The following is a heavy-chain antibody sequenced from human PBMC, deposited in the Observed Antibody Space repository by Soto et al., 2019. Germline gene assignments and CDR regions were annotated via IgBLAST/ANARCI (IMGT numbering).Heavy chain of an antibody. J-gene: IGHJ6*02. CDR1: DGSISTINW. D-gene: IGHD6-6*01. V-gene: IGHV4-4*02. CDR2: IYQTGST. Sequence: SETLSLTCAVSDGSISTINWWTWVRQPPGKGLDWIGEIYQTGSTSYNPSLESRVTISIDKSKNQFSLKLRSVTAADTAVYYCARVSSSSAFGMDVWGQGTTVTVSS. CDR3: ARVSSSSAFGMDV.